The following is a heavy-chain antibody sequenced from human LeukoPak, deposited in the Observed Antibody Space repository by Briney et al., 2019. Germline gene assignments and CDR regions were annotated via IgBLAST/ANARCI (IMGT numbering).Heavy chain of an antibody. V-gene: IGHV4-34*01. CDR1: GGSFSGYY. Sequence: SETLSLTCAVYGGSFSGYYWSWIRQPPGKGLEWIGEINHSGSTNYNPSLESRVTISVDTSKNQFSLKLSSVTAADTAVYYCARTKGVVVTAIRAFDIWGQGTMVTVSS. J-gene: IGHJ3*02. CDR3: ARTKGVVVTAIRAFDI. D-gene: IGHD2-21*02. CDR2: INHSGST.